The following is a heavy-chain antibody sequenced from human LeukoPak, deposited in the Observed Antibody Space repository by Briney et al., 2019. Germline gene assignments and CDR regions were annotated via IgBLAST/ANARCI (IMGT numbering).Heavy chain of an antibody. CDR3: AILPDFWSGYYFFLPPTNYGMDV. J-gene: IGHJ6*02. CDR2: INPNSGGT. D-gene: IGHD3-3*01. V-gene: IGHV1-2*02. Sequence: GASVKVSCKASGYTFTGYYMHWVRQAPGQGLEWMGWINPNSGGTNYAQKFQGRVTMTRDTSISTAYMELSRLRSDDTAVYYCAILPDFWSGYYFFLPPTNYGMDVWGQGTTVTVSS. CDR1: GYTFTGYY.